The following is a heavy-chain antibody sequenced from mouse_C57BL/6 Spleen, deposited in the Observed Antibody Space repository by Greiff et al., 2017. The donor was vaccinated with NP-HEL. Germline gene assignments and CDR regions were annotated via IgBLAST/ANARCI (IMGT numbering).Heavy chain of an antibody. V-gene: IGHV14-3*01. CDR2: IDPANGNT. CDR1: GFNIKNTY. CDR3: ARSNGPGGYFDY. Sequence: EVQGVESVAELVRPGASVKLSCTASGFNIKNTYMHWVKQRPEQGLEWIGRIDPANGNTKYAPKFQGKATITADTSSNTAYLQLSSLTSEDTAIYYCARSNGPGGYFDYWGQGTTLTVSS. J-gene: IGHJ2*01.